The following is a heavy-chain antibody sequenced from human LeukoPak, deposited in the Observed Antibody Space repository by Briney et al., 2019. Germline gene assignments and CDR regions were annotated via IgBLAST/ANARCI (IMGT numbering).Heavy chain of an antibody. Sequence: PSDTLSLTCSVSGGSISSYYWSWIRQPAGKGLEWIGRIYTSGSTNYNPSLKSRVTMSVDTPKNQFSLKLSSVTAADTAVYYSARDSVTTVVTPVLYYYYYMDVWGKGTTVTVSS. D-gene: IGHD4-23*01. V-gene: IGHV4-4*07. CDR3: ARDSVTTVVTPVLYYYYYMDV. J-gene: IGHJ6*03. CDR2: IYTSGST. CDR1: GGSISSYY.